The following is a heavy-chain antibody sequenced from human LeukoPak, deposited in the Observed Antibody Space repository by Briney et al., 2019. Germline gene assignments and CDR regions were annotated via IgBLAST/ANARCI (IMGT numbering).Heavy chain of an antibody. CDR1: GFTFSGYS. Sequence: GGSLRLSCAASGFTFSGYSMNWVRQAPGKGLEWVSSISSSSSYIYYAGLVKGRFTISRDNAKNSLYLQMNSLRAEDTAVYYCARDAPDFWSGYGDYWGQGTLVTVSS. CDR2: ISSSSSYI. D-gene: IGHD3-3*01. CDR3: ARDAPDFWSGYGDY. J-gene: IGHJ4*02. V-gene: IGHV3-21*01.